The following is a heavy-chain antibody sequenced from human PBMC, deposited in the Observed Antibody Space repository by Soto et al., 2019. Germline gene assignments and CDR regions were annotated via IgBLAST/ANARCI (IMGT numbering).Heavy chain of an antibody. CDR2: VFYTGFT. D-gene: IGHD1-20*01. V-gene: IGHV4-39*01. CDR3: ATSHKGYNWNYFDH. J-gene: IGHJ4*02. CDR1: GAYINGSDYY. Sequence: PSETRSRTWPVSGAYINGSDYYWAWHRQSPGKVPEWIGSVFYTGFTSYNPSLESRVSVSVDTSKSQFSLKLSAVTAADTAVYYCATSHKGYNWNYFDHWGQGALVTVSS.